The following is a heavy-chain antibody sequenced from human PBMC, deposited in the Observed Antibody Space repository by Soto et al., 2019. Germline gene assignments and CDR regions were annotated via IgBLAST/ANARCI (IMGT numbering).Heavy chain of an antibody. D-gene: IGHD6-19*01. CDR2: FYHSGST. CDR3: ARAGDSSGPVALGY. CDR1: GGSISSGGSS. Sequence: PSETLSLTCAVSGGSISSGGSSWSWIRQPPGKGLEWIGYFYHSGSTYYNPSLKSRVTISVDRSKNQFSLKLSSVTAADTAVYYCARAGDSSGPVALGYWGQGTLVTVSS. J-gene: IGHJ4*02. V-gene: IGHV4-30-2*01.